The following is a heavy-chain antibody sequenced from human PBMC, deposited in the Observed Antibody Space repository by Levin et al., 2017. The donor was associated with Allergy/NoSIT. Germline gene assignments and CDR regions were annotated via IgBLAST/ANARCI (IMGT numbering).Heavy chain of an antibody. CDR3: ARIFRYCDSKSCSVYRHFDN. V-gene: IGHV4-59*01. J-gene: IGHJ4*02. CDR2: ISYKGNT. CDR1: GDSINSYS. D-gene: IGHD2/OR15-2a*01. Sequence: SETLSLTCTVSGDSINSYSWSWIRQPPGKGLEWVGYISYKGNTNYNPSLNSRVTISLDTSKNQVSLRVSSVTAADTAIYYCARIFRYCDSKSCSVYRHFDNWGQGTLVTVSS.